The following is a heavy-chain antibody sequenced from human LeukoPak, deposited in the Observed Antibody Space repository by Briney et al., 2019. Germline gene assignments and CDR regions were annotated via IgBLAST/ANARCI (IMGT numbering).Heavy chain of an antibody. V-gene: IGHV4-39*01. Sequence: SETLSLTCAVYGGSFSGYYWGWIRRPPGKGLEWIGSIYYSGSTYYNPSLKSRVTISVDTSKNQFSLKLSSVTAADTAVYYCARQGDVRTFDYWGQGTLVTVSS. D-gene: IGHD3-16*01. CDR3: ARQGDVRTFDY. CDR1: GGSFSGYY. J-gene: IGHJ4*02. CDR2: IYYSGST.